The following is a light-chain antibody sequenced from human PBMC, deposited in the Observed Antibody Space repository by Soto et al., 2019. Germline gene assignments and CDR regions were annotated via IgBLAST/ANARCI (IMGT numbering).Light chain of an antibody. CDR3: QQYGSSRYT. J-gene: IGKJ2*01. CDR2: GAS. Sequence: DIVLTQSPGTLSLSPGDRATLSCSASQSVSSSSLAWYQQKPGQAPRLLLYGASSRATGIPDRFRGSGSGTDLTLTISRLEPEGCAVYYCQQYGSSRYTFGQGTKLEIK. CDR1: QSVSSSS. V-gene: IGKV3-20*01.